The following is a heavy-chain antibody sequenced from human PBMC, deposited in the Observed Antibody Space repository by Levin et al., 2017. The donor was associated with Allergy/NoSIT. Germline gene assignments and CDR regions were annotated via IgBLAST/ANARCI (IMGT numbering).Heavy chain of an antibody. CDR3: ARFNLEGPSGLNYFDY. CDR2: IIPIFGTA. J-gene: IGHJ4*02. CDR1: GGTFSSYA. V-gene: IGHV1-69*13. D-gene: IGHD1-1*01. Sequence: RASVKVSCKASGGTFSSYAISWVRQAPGQGLEWMGGIIPIFGTANYAQKFQGRVTITADESTSTAYMELSSLRSEDTAVYYCARFNLEGPSGLNYFDYWGQGTLVTVSS.